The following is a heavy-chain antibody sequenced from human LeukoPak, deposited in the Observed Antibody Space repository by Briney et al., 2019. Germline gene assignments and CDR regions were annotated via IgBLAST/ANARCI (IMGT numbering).Heavy chain of an antibody. CDR2: IYYSGST. D-gene: IGHD1-26*01. CDR3: ARGRYSGSFWFNRQIDYFDY. J-gene: IGHJ4*02. CDR1: GGSISSYY. Sequence: PSETLSLTCTVSGGSISSYYWSWIRQPPGKGLEWIGYIYYSGSTNYNPSLKSRVTISVDTSKNQFSLKLSSVTAADTAVYYCARGRYSGSFWFNRQIDYFDYWGQGTLVTVSS. V-gene: IGHV4-59*08.